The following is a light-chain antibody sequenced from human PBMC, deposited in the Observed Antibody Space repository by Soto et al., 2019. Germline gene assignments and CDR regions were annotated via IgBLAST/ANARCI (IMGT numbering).Light chain of an antibody. Sequence: QSALTQPASVSGSPGQSITISCTGTSSDVGTYNYVSWYQHHPGNAPKLMIYDVSNRPSGVSNRFSGSKSGNTASLTISGLQPEDEDDYICISYRRSTIYVFGSGTKLTVL. CDR3: ISYRRSTIYV. CDR2: DVS. CDR1: SSDVGTYNY. V-gene: IGLV2-14*03. J-gene: IGLJ1*01.